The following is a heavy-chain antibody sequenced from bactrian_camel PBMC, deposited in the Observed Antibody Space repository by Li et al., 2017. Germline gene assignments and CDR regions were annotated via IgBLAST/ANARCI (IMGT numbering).Heavy chain of an antibody. CDR2: IDVDSDGST. Sequence: VQLVESGGDTVQAGGSLRLSCASSAYVDGRYSWGWYRVIPGKGREGLAAIDVDSDGSTAYADSVKGRFTISRDNNANTLYLEMSNLKPEDTAMYYCAAVVRLGKATLERLGDEGFGFRGQGTQVTVS. CDR1: AYVDGRYS. D-gene: IGHD2*01. J-gene: IGHJ6*01. CDR3: AAVVRLGKATLERLGDEGFGF. V-gene: IGHV3S44*01.